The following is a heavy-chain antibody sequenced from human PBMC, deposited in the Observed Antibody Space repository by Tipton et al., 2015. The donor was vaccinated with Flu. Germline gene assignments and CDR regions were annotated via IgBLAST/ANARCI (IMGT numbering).Heavy chain of an antibody. CDR2: MYASGGT. D-gene: IGHD6-13*01. CDR3: ARDSAAHYGMDV. J-gene: IGHJ6*02. CDR1: GGSISNYY. V-gene: IGHV4-4*07. Sequence: TLSFTCTVSGGSISNYYWGWIRQPAGKGLEFIGRMYASGGTRYNPSPKSRVTMSANTSKNQFSLKLSSVTAADTAVYYCARDSAAHYGMDVWGQGTTVTVSS.